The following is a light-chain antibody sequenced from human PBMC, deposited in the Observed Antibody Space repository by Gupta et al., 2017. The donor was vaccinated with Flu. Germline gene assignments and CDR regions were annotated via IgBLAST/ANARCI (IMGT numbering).Light chain of an antibody. J-gene: IGLJ3*02. Sequence: IAVSTAGTSGCLGGYNCVSGSPQHPGKATKLMIYEGNSRPSAVSARGSGSTSGSPASLTIYGLQAEDEADYYCSSYTATINRGLCGGGTKLTVL. CDR3: SSYTATINRGL. CDR2: EGN. V-gene: IGLV2-14*01. CDR1: SGCLGGYNC.